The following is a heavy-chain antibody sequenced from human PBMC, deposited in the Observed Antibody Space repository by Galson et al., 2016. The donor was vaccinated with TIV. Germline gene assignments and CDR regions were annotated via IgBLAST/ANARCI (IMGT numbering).Heavy chain of an antibody. Sequence: SLRLSCAASGFTFNNYGMNWVRQAPGKGLEWVSGISGSGGITYLADSVKGRFTISRDNSKDTLYLHMNSLRAEDTAVYFCARRKNYGGDAFELWGQGTMVTVSS. CDR2: ISGSGGIT. J-gene: IGHJ3*01. V-gene: IGHV3-23*01. D-gene: IGHD4-23*01. CDR3: ARRKNYGGDAFEL. CDR1: GFTFNNYG.